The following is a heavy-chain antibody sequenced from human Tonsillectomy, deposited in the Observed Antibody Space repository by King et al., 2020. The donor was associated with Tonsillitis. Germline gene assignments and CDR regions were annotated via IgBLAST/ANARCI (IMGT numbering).Heavy chain of an antibody. CDR2: ISSSIRTI. CDR1: GFTFSSYS. D-gene: IGHD3-3*01. V-gene: IGHV3-48*01. J-gene: IGHJ4*02. Sequence: VQLVESGGGLVQPGGSLRLSCAASGFTFSSYSMNWGRQAPGKWLEWVAYISSSIRTIFFAPSGKGRFTISRDNAKNSLYLQMNSLRAEDTAVYYCARDENYDFWSGYSYWGQGTLVTVSS. CDR3: ARDENYDFWSGYSY.